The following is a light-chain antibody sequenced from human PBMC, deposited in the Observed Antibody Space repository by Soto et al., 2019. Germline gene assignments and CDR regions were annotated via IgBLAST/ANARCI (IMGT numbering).Light chain of an antibody. CDR1: EGINNY. V-gene: IGKV1-27*01. CDR2: AAS. J-gene: IGKJ5*01. Sequence: DIKITQSPSSLSASIGDRVTITCRATEGINNYLAWFQQKPGKVPKLLIYAASTLQSGVPSRFRGSGSGTDFTFTISSLQPEDIATYYCQQYDNLPITFGQGTRLEIK. CDR3: QQYDNLPIT.